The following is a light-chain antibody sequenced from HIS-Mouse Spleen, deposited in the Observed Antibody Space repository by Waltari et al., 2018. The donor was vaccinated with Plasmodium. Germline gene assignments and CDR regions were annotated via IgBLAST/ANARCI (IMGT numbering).Light chain of an antibody. CDR3: QSYDSSIPWV. CDR2: EAN. CDR1: SGSIASNY. Sequence: NFMLTQPHSVSESPGKTVTISCTGSSGSIASNYVQWYQQRPGSAPTTVIYEANQRPSGVPGRFSGSIDNSSHSASLTIAGLKTEDEADYYCQSYDSSIPWVFGGGTKLTVL. V-gene: IGLV6-57*02. J-gene: IGLJ3*02.